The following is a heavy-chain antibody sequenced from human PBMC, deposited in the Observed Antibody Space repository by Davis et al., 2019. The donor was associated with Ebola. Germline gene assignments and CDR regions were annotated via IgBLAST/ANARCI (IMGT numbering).Heavy chain of an antibody. D-gene: IGHD5-24*01. CDR2: IYTSGST. J-gene: IGHJ4*02. CDR3: ARDPGGYNPYYFDY. CDR1: GGSISSYY. V-gene: IGHV4-4*07. Sequence: PSETLSLTCTVSGGSISSYYWSWIRQPAGKGLEWIGRIYTSGSTNYNPSLKSRVTISVDTSKNQFSLKLSSVTAADTAVYYCARDPGGYNPYYFDYWGQGTLVTVSS.